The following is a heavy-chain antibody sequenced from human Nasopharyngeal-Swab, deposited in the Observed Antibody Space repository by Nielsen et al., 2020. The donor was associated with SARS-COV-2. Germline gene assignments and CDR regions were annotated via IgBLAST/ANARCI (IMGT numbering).Heavy chain of an antibody. Sequence: SETLSLTCAVSGVFISRGGAYWSWLRQPPGKGLEWIGSMYHSGHTYHNLSLKSRVTISVDTSKNQVSLNLTSVTAADTAVYYCARHLSDVDSPMVPWFDPWGQGTLVTVSS. D-gene: IGHD3-10*01. CDR1: GVFISRGGAY. CDR3: ARHLSDVDSPMVPWFDP. V-gene: IGHV4-39*01. J-gene: IGHJ5*02. CDR2: MYHSGHT.